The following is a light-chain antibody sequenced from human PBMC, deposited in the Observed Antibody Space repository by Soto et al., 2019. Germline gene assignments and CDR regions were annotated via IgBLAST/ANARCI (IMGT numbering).Light chain of an antibody. V-gene: IGKV1-33*01. CDR2: DAS. Sequence: IQMTQSPSSLSASVGYRVTITCHASQDIGNYLNWYQQRPGKAPKLLILDASSLDTGVPSRFSGSGSGTDFTFTISSLQSEDIATYYCQQYYNVPITFGQGTRLEIK. CDR3: QQYYNVPIT. J-gene: IGKJ5*01. CDR1: QDIGNY.